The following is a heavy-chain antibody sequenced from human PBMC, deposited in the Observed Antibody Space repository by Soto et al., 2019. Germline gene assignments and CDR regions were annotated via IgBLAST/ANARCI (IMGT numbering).Heavy chain of an antibody. CDR2: MNPNSGNT. V-gene: IGHV1-8*01. CDR1: GYTFTSYD. D-gene: IGHD6-13*01. J-gene: IGHJ6*03. CDR3: ARIADEAPYYYYYYYMDV. Sequence: ASVKVSCKASGYTFTSYDINWVRQATGQGLEWMGWMNPNSGNTGYAQKFQGRVTMTRNTSISTAYMELSSLRSEDTAVYYCARIADEAPYYYYYYYMDVWGKGTTVTVSS.